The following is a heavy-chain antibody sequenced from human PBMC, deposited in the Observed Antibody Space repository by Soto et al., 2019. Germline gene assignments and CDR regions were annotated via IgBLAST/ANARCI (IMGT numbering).Heavy chain of an antibody. CDR1: GFTFSSYG. Sequence: QVQLVESGGGVVQPGRSLRLSCAASGFTFSSYGMHWVRQAPGKGLVWVAVIWSDGSNKYYADSVKGRFTISRDNSKNTLYLQMNSLRAEDKAVYYCAKGIRGGSSGWFDPWGQGTLVTVSS. CDR3: AKGIRGGSSGWFDP. J-gene: IGHJ5*02. D-gene: IGHD6-6*01. V-gene: IGHV3-33*06. CDR2: IWSDGSNK.